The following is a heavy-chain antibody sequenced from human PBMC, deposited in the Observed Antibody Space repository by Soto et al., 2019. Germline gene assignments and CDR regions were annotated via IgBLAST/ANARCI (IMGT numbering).Heavy chain of an antibody. CDR1: GFTFSSYA. D-gene: IGHD6-6*01. V-gene: IGHV3-23*01. CDR3: AKVGGEQLGHYYYYGMDV. J-gene: IGHJ6*02. CDR2: ISGSGGST. Sequence: EVQLLESGGGLAQPGGSLTLSCAASGFTFSSYAMSWVRQAPGKGLEWVSAISGSGGSTHYADSVKGRFTVSRDNSKNTLNLQMNSLRAEDTAVYYCAKVGGEQLGHYYYYGMDVWGQGTTVTVSS.